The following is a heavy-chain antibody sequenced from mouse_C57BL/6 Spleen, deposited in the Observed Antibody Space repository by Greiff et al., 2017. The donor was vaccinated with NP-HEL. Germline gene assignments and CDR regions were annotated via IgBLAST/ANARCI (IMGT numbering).Heavy chain of an antibody. Sequence: VQLQQSGPELVKPGASVKISCKASGYAFSSSWMNWVKQRPGKGLEWIGRIYPGDGDTNYIGKFKGKATLTADKSSSTAYMQLSSLTSEDSAVYFCARGKDYYGHFDYWGQGTTLTVSS. CDR1: GYAFSSSW. CDR3: ARGKDYYGHFDY. CDR2: IYPGDGDT. D-gene: IGHD1-1*01. V-gene: IGHV1-82*01. J-gene: IGHJ2*01.